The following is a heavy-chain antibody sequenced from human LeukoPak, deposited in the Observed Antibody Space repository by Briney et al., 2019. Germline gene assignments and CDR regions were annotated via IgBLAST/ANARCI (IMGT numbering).Heavy chain of an antibody. CDR2: IKSKTDGGTT. CDR1: GFTFNNAW. D-gene: IGHD1-26*01. J-gene: IGHJ4*02. Sequence: PGGSLRLSCAASGFTFNNAWLTWVRQAPGKGLEWVGRIKSKTDGGTTAYTAPVKGRFTISRDDSKSTLYLQMHSLKTEDTAVYYCTTDLRQTGSYWGVSDYWGQGTLVTVSS. V-gene: IGHV3-15*01. CDR3: TTDLRQTGSYWGVSDY.